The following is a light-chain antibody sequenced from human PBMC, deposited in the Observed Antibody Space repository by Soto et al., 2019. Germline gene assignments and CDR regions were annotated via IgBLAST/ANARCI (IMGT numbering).Light chain of an antibody. V-gene: IGKV3-15*01. Sequence: ETMMTQSPDTLSVSLGERATLSCSASQSLRSSLAWYQQKPGQAPRLLIYDASTRATGIPARFSGSGSGTDFTLTISGLQSEDFAVYYCQHYNNWPQTFGQGTKVEIK. CDR2: DAS. CDR3: QHYNNWPQT. CDR1: QSLRSS. J-gene: IGKJ1*01.